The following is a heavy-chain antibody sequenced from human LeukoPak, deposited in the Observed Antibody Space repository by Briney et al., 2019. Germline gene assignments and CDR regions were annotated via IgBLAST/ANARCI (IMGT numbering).Heavy chain of an antibody. CDR1: GFIFSNYG. J-gene: IGHJ3*02. Sequence: GGSLRLSCAASGFIFSNYGMNWVRQAPGKGLDWVSSISGSGSSTYYAESVKGRVTISRDNSQNTLYLQMNSLRAEDTAIYYCAKDLPYYYDSSGSGDAFDIWGRGTMVTVSS. CDR2: ISGSGSST. D-gene: IGHD3-22*01. V-gene: IGHV3-23*01. CDR3: AKDLPYYYDSSGSGDAFDI.